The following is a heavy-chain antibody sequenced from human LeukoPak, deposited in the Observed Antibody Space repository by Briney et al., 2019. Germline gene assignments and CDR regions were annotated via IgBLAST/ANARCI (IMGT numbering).Heavy chain of an antibody. Sequence: SGTLSPTCAVSGGSISSSNWWSWVRQPPGKGLEWIGEIYHSGSTNYNPSLKSRVTISVDKSKNQFSLKLSSVTAADTAVYYCARVWYYDILTGYYVTEDGMDVWGKGTTVTVSS. J-gene: IGHJ6*04. D-gene: IGHD3-9*01. CDR3: ARVWYYDILTGYYVTEDGMDV. V-gene: IGHV4-4*02. CDR1: GGSISSSNW. CDR2: IYHSGST.